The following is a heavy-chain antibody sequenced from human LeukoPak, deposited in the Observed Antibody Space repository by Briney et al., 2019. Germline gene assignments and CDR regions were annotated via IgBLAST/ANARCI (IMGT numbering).Heavy chain of an antibody. Sequence: GGSLRLSCAASGFTFSSYAVHWVRQAPGKGLEWVAVISYDGSNKYYADSVKGRFTISRDNSKNTLYLQMNSLRAEDTAVYYCAGRRECDYWGQGTLVTVSS. CDR2: ISYDGSNK. CDR1: GFTFSSYA. J-gene: IGHJ4*02. D-gene: IGHD2/OR15-2a*01. V-gene: IGHV3-30-3*01. CDR3: AGRRECDY.